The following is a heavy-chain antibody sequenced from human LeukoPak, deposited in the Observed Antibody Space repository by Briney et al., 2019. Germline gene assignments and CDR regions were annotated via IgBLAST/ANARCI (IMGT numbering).Heavy chain of an antibody. V-gene: IGHV3-23*01. D-gene: IGHD5-24*01. CDR3: AKESLVEMATFAGY. Sequence: GGSLRLSCAASGFTFSSYAMSWVRQAPGKGLEWVSAISGSGGSTYYADSVKGRFTISRDNSKNTMYLQMNSLRAEDTAVYYCAKESLVEMATFAGYWGQGTLVTVSS. J-gene: IGHJ4*02. CDR2: ISGSGGST. CDR1: GFTFSSYA.